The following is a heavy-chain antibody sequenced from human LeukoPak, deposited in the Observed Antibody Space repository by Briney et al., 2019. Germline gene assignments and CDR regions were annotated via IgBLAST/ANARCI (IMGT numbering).Heavy chain of an antibody. J-gene: IGHJ4*02. CDR2: ISAYNGNT. V-gene: IGHV1-18*01. CDR3: ARDLEGYCSSTSCYSISHSNDY. D-gene: IGHD2-2*01. CDR1: GYTFTSYG. Sequence: ASVKVSCKASGYTFTSYGISWVRQAPGQGLEWMGWISAYNGNTNYAQKLQGRVTMTTDTSTGTAYMELRSLRSDDTAVYYCARDLEGYCSSTSCYSISHSNDYWGQGTLVTVSS.